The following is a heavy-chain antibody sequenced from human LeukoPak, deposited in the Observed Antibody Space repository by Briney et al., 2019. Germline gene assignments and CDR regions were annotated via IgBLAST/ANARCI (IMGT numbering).Heavy chain of an antibody. CDR1: GFTFSSYA. Sequence: GGSLRLSCSASGFTFSSYAMHWVRQAPGKGLEYVSATSSNGGSTYYADSVKGRFTISRDNSKNTLYLQMSSLRAEDTAVYYCVKDAESDYYDSSGYEDYWGQGTLVTVSS. CDR2: TSSNGGST. CDR3: VKDAESDYYDSSGYEDY. J-gene: IGHJ4*02. V-gene: IGHV3-64D*06. D-gene: IGHD3-22*01.